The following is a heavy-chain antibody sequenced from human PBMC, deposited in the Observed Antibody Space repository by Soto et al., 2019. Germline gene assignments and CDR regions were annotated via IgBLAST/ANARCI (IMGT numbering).Heavy chain of an antibody. CDR2: IYYSGST. Sequence: SETLSLTCTVSGGSISSGGYYWSWIRQHPGKGLEWIGYIYYSGSTYYNPSLKSRVTISVDTSKNQFSLKLSSVTAADTAVYYCAREGREMATSIWGQGTLVTVSS. CDR1: GGSISSGGYY. J-gene: IGHJ4*02. V-gene: IGHV4-31*03. D-gene: IGHD5-12*01. CDR3: AREGREMATSI.